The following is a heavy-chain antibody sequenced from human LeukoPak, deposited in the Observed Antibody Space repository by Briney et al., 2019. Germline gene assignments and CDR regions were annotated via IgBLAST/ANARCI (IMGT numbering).Heavy chain of an antibody. D-gene: IGHD6-19*01. CDR3: ARPTGIAVEGAFDI. Sequence: SETLSLTCTVSGGSISSYYWSWIRQPAGKGLEWIGRIYTSGSTNYNPSLKSRVTMSVDTSKNQFSLKLSSVTAADTAVYYCARPTGIAVEGAFDIWGQGTMVTVSS. CDR1: GGSISSYY. V-gene: IGHV4-4*07. CDR2: IYTSGST. J-gene: IGHJ3*02.